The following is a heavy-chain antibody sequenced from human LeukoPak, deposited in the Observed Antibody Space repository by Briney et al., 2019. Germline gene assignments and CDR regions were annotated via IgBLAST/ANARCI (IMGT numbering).Heavy chain of an antibody. V-gene: IGHV3-30-3*01. Sequence: GGSLRLSCAASGFTFSSYAMHWVRQAPGKGLEWVAVISYDGSNKYYADSVKGRFTISRDNAKNSLYLQMNSLRAEDTAVYYCARDDEVVPAAIHNWFDPWGQGTLVTVSS. J-gene: IGHJ5*02. D-gene: IGHD2-2*01. CDR2: ISYDGSNK. CDR1: GFTFSSYA. CDR3: ARDDEVVPAAIHNWFDP.